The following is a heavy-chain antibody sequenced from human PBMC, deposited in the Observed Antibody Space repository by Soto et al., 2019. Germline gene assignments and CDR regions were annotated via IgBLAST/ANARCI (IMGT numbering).Heavy chain of an antibody. V-gene: IGHV3-30*03. Sequence: GGSLRLSCAASGFTFSSYGMHWVRQAPGKGLEWVAVISYDGSNKYYADSVKGRFTISRDNSKNTLYLQMNSLRAEDTAVYYCIGFFDSSGYFVDYWGQGTLVTVS. J-gene: IGHJ4*02. D-gene: IGHD3-22*01. CDR1: GFTFSSYG. CDR3: IGFFDSSGYFVDY. CDR2: ISYDGSNK.